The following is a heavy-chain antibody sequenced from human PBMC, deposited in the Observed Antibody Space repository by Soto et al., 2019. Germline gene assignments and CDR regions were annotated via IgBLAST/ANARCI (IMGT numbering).Heavy chain of an antibody. CDR1: GGTFSSYA. Sequence: SVKVSCKASGGTFSSYAISWVRQAPGQGLEWMGGIIPIFGTANYAQKFQGRVTITADKSTSTAYMELSSLRSEDTAVYYCAAARLLFQWFDPWGQGTLVTVSS. V-gene: IGHV1-69*06. CDR2: IIPIFGTA. J-gene: IGHJ5*02. CDR3: AAARLLFQWFDP. D-gene: IGHD2-2*01.